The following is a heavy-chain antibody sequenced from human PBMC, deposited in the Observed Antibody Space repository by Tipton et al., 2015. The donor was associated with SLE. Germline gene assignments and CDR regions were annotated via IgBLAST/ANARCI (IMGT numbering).Heavy chain of an antibody. J-gene: IGHJ5*02. CDR3: ATTPITLVQGVVPNWFDP. D-gene: IGHD3-10*01. CDR1: GGSIGSHY. CDR2: IYYTGTTT. V-gene: IGHV4-59*04. Sequence: TLSLTCTVSGGSIGSHYWNWIRQSPGKGLEWIGSIYYTGTTTYYNSFLKSRVTMSVDTSKNQFSLRLTSVIAADTAVYYCATTPITLVQGVVPNWFDPWGQGSLVTVSS.